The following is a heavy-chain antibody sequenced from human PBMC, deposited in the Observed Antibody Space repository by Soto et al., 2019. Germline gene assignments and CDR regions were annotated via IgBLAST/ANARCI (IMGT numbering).Heavy chain of an antibody. D-gene: IGHD2-15*01. V-gene: IGHV5-51*01. CDR2: IYPGDSDT. CDR1: GYSFATYW. CDR3: ATSRWTSGYCSGGRCPGAFDI. Sequence: GESLKISCKVSGYSFATYWIGWVRQMPGKGLEWMGIIYPGDSDTRFNPSFQGRVTISADKSISTAYLQWSSLKASDTAIYFCATSRWTSGYCSGGRCPGAFDIWGQGTMVTVSS. J-gene: IGHJ3*02.